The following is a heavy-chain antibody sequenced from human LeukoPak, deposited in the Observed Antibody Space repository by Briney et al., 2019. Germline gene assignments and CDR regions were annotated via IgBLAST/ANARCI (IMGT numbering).Heavy chain of an antibody. J-gene: IGHJ4*02. CDR2: IYYSGST. D-gene: IGHD5-12*01. V-gene: IGHV4-39*01. CDR3: ARQGSGYDYGYYFDY. Sequence: GSLRLSCEASGFTVSSNHMSWVRQAPGKGLEWIGSIYYSGSTYYNPSLKSRVTISVDTSKNQFSLKLSSVTAADTAVYYCARQGSGYDYGYYFDYWGQGTLVTVSS. CDR1: GFTVSSNH.